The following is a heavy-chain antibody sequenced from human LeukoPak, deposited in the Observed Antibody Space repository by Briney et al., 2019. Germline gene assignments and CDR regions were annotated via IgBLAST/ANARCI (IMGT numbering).Heavy chain of an antibody. J-gene: IGHJ4*02. CDR3: ARNYCSSTSCYGRFDY. CDR2: IYYSGST. V-gene: IGHV4-31*03. D-gene: IGHD2-2*01. Sequence: PSETLSLTCTVSGGSISSGGYYWSWIRQHPGKGLEWIGYIYYSGSTYYNPSLKSRVTISVDTSKNQFSLKLSSVTAADTAVYYCARNYCSSTSCYGRFDYWGQGTLVTVSS. CDR1: GGSISSGGYY.